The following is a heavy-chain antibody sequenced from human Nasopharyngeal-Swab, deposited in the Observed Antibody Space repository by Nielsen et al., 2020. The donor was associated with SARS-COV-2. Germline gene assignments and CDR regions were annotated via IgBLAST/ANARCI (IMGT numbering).Heavy chain of an antibody. J-gene: IGHJ4*02. CDR1: GGSISSSSYY. CDR2: IYYSGST. D-gene: IGHD4-23*01. V-gene: IGHV4-39*01. Sequence: SETLSLTCTVSGGSISSSSYYWGWIRQPPGKGLEWIGSIYYSGSTYYNPSLKCRVTISVDTSKNQFSLKLSSVTAADTAVYYCARRGSVGDYWGQGTLVTVSS. CDR3: ARRGSVGDY.